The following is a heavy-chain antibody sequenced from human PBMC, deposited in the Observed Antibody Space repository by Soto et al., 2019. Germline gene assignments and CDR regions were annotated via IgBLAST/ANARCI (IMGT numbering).Heavy chain of an antibody. CDR2: IYPDDSNT. CDR1: GYSFRSYW. Sequence: PGESLKLSCEGSGYSFRSYWIGWVRQMPGKGLEWMAIIYPDDSNTKYNPSFQGQVTISADKSISTGYLHWSSLEVSDTAMYYCARHLHSNSVHITPVSPDYWGQGTLVTVSS. J-gene: IGHJ4*02. V-gene: IGHV5-51*01. D-gene: IGHD6-6*01. CDR3: ARHLHSNSVHITPVSPDY.